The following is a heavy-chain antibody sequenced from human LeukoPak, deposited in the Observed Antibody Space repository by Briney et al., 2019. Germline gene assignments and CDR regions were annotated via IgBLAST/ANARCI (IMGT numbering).Heavy chain of an antibody. Sequence: PSETLSLTCTVSGGSISSYYWSWIRQPPGKGLEWIGYIYYSGSTNYNPSLKSRVTISVDTSKNQFSLKLSSVTAADTAVYYCASLDGYMGYWGQGTLVTVSS. CDR1: GGSISSYY. CDR2: IYYSGST. CDR3: ASLDGYMGY. V-gene: IGHV4-59*01. D-gene: IGHD5-24*01. J-gene: IGHJ4*02.